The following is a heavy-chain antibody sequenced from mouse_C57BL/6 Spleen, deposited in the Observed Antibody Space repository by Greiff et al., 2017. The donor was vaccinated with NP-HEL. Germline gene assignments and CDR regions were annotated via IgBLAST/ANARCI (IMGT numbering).Heavy chain of an antibody. CDR2: LWTGGGT. J-gene: IGHJ2*01. V-gene: IGHV2-9-1*01. CDR3: ARNPETVHFDY. CDR1: GFSLTSYA. D-gene: IGHD3-2*01. Sequence: VKLVESGPGLVAPSQSLSITCTVSGFSLTSYAISWVRQPPGKGLEWLGVLWTGGGTNYNSALKSRLSISKDNSKSQVFLKMNSLQTDDTARYYCARNPETVHFDYWGQGTTLTVSS.